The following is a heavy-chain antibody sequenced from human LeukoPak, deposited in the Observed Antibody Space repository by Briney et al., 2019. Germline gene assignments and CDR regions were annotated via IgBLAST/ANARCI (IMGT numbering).Heavy chain of an antibody. Sequence: SETLSLTCTVSGGSISSTSYYWGWIRQPPGRGLEWIGNIYYSGSTYYNPSLKSRVTISVDMSENQFSLKLSSVTAADTAVYYCAGEIYSSGWYCDYWGQGTLVTVSS. CDR1: GGSISSTSYY. J-gene: IGHJ4*02. V-gene: IGHV4-39*02. D-gene: IGHD6-19*01. CDR3: AGEIYSSGWYCDY. CDR2: IYYSGST.